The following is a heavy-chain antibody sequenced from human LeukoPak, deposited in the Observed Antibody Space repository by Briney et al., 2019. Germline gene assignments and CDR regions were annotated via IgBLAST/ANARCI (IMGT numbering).Heavy chain of an antibody. J-gene: IGHJ4*02. D-gene: IGHD5-12*01. Sequence: QPGRSLRLSCAAFGFTFSSYAMHWVRQAPGKGLEWVAVISYDRSNKYYADSVKGRFTISRDNSKNTLYLQMNSLRAEDTAVYYCARDHISGYELYYFDYWGQGTLVTVSS. CDR2: ISYDRSNK. CDR3: ARDHISGYELYYFDY. CDR1: GFTFSSYA. V-gene: IGHV3-30*04.